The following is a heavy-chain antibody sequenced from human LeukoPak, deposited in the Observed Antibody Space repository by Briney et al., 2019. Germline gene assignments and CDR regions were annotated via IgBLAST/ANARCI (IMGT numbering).Heavy chain of an antibody. Sequence: SETLSLTCNVSGGSISSGDYFWNWIRQPPGKGLEWLGYIHYTGRTYYNPSLQSRVTVSVDTSKNQFSLKLSSVTAADTAVYYCARLGIAAAGMDYWGQGTLVTVSS. CDR1: GGSISSGDYF. D-gene: IGHD6-13*01. CDR3: ARLGIAAAGMDY. CDR2: IHYTGRT. J-gene: IGHJ4*02. V-gene: IGHV4-30-4*01.